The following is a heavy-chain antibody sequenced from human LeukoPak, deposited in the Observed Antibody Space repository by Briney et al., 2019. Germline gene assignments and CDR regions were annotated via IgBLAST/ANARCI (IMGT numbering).Heavy chain of an antibody. J-gene: IGHJ4*02. D-gene: IGHD3-10*01. Sequence: SETLSLTCAVYGGSFSGYYWSWIRQPPGKGLEWIGEINHSGSTNYNPSLKSRVTISVDTSKNQFSLKLSSVTAADTAVYYCARGRVVQGVIRLGYWGQGTLVTASS. CDR2: INHSGST. CDR3: ARGRVVQGVIRLGY. V-gene: IGHV4-34*01. CDR1: GGSFSGYY.